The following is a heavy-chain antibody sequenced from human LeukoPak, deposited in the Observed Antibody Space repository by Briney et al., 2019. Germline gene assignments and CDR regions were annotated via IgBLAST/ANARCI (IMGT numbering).Heavy chain of an antibody. CDR1: GGSISSYY. J-gene: IGHJ4*02. CDR3: ARAGGYGLIDY. V-gene: IGHV4-4*07. D-gene: IGHD5-18*01. CDR2: IYYSGST. Sequence: PSETLSLTCTVSGGSISSYYWSWIRQPAGKGLEWIGSIYYSGSTYYNPSLKSRVTISVDTSKNQFSLKLSSVTAADTAVYYCARAGGYGLIDYWGQGTMVTVSS.